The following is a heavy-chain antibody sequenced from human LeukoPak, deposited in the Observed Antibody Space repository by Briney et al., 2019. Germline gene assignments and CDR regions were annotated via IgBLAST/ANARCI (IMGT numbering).Heavy chain of an antibody. J-gene: IGHJ4*02. CDR1: GASISSGGYY. Sequence: PSQTLSLTCTVSGASISSGGYYWSWIRQPPGKGLEWIRYIYQSGRTYYNPSLNSRVTISVDRSKNQFSLKLSSVTAADTAVYYCAKDAGSDWGQGTPVTVSS. V-gene: IGHV4-30-2*01. CDR2: IYQSGRT. CDR3: AKDAGSD. D-gene: IGHD2-21*01.